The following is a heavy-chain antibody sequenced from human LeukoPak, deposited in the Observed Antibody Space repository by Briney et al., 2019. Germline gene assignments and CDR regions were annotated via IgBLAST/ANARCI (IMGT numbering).Heavy chain of an antibody. CDR2: IWYDGSNK. CDR3: ARRSGIAVAGGAFDI. CDR1: GFTFSSYG. D-gene: IGHD6-19*01. Sequence: GGSLRLSCAASGFTFSSYGMHWVRQAPGKGLEWVAVIWYDGSNKYYADSVKGRFTISRDNSKNTLYLQMNSLRAEDTAVYYCARRSGIAVAGGAFDIWGQGTMVTVSS. V-gene: IGHV3-30*19. J-gene: IGHJ3*02.